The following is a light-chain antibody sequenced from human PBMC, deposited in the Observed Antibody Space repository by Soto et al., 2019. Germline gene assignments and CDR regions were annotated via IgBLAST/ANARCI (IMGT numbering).Light chain of an antibody. CDR2: GAS. Sequence: IVLTQSPGTLSLSPGERATLSCRASQSVSSSYLARYQQKPGQAPRLLIYGASSRATGIPDRFSGSGSGTDFTLTISRLEPEDFAVYYCQQYGSSFTFGPGTKVDIK. J-gene: IGKJ3*01. CDR3: QQYGSSFT. CDR1: QSVSSSY. V-gene: IGKV3-20*01.